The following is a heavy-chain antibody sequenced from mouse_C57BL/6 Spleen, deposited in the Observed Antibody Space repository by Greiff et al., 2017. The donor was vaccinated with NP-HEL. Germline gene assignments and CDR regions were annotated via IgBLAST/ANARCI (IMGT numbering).Heavy chain of an antibody. CDR1: GFTFSSYT. CDR2: ISGGGGNT. D-gene: IGHD4-1*01. Sequence: EVQGVESGGGLVKPGGSLKLSCAASGFTFSSYTMSWVRQTPEKRLEWVATISGGGGNTYYPDSVKGRFTISRDNAKNTLYLQMSSLRSEDTALYYCARRSGTWFDYWGQGTTLTVSS. V-gene: IGHV5-9*01. J-gene: IGHJ2*01. CDR3: ARRSGTWFDY.